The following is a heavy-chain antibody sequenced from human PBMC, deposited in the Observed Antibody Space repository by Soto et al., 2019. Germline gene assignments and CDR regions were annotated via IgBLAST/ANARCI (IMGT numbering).Heavy chain of an antibody. D-gene: IGHD3-9*01. J-gene: IGHJ4*02. Sequence: PGGSLRLSCAASGFTFSSYGMHWVRQAPGKGLEWVAVIWYDGSNKYYADSVKGRFTISRDNSKNTLYLQMNSLRAEDTAVYYCARDWDLGYFDSNTFDYWGQGTLVTVSS. V-gene: IGHV3-33*01. CDR3: ARDWDLGYFDSNTFDY. CDR2: IWYDGSNK. CDR1: GFTFSSYG.